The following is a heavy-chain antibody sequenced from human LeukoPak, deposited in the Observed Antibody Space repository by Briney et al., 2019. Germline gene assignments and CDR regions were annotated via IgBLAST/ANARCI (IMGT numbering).Heavy chain of an antibody. J-gene: IGHJ4*02. Sequence: PSETLSLTCAVYGGSFSGYYWSWIRQPAGKGLEWIGRISSSGSTYYNPSLKSRVTISVDTSKNQFSLKLSSVTAADTAVYYCARWGYYDSSGYYSPASYFDYWGQGTLVTVSS. CDR1: GGSFSGYY. CDR3: ARWGYYDSSGYYSPASYFDY. V-gene: IGHV4-59*10. CDR2: ISSSGST. D-gene: IGHD3-22*01.